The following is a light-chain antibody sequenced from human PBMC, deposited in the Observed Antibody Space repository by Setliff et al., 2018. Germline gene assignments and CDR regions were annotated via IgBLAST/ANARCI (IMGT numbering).Light chain of an antibody. CDR2: GNS. J-gene: IGLJ3*02. V-gene: IGLV1-40*01. CDR3: QSYDSSLSGWV. CDR1: SSNIGAGHD. Sequence: QSALTQPPSVSGAPGQRVTISCTGSSSNIGAGHDVHWYQQVPGTAPKLLIYGNSNRPSGVPDRFSGSKSGTSASLAITGLQAEDEADYYCQSYDSSLSGWVFGGGTKVTVL.